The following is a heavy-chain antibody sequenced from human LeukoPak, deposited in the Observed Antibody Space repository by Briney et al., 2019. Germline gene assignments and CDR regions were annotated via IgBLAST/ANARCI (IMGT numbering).Heavy chain of an antibody. V-gene: IGHV3-74*01. Sequence: GGSLRLSCAASGFTFSSSWMHWLRHAPGKGLVWVSRINTDGSGTNYADSVKGRFTISRDNSKNTLSLQVNSLRVDDTAVYYCAKGAITSSTTCYFDSWGQGTLVTVSS. CDR3: AKGAITSSTTCYFDS. D-gene: IGHD2-2*01. CDR1: GFTFSSSW. J-gene: IGHJ4*02. CDR2: INTDGSGT.